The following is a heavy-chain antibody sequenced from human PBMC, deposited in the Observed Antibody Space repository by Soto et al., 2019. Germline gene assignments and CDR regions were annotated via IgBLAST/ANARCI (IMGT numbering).Heavy chain of an antibody. Sequence: GASVKVSCKASGYTFTGYYMHWVRQAPGQGLEWMGWINPNSGGTNYAQKFQGRVTMTRDTSISTAYMELSRLRSDDTAVYYCAVLNYDFWRGFLVPGNMDVWGQGTTVTVSS. CDR1: GYTFTGYY. J-gene: IGHJ6*02. CDR2: INPNSGGT. V-gene: IGHV1-2*02. D-gene: IGHD3-3*01. CDR3: AVLNYDFWRGFLVPGNMDV.